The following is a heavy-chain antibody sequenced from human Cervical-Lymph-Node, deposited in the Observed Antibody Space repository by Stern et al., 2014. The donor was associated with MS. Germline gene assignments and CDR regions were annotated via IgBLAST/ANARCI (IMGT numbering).Heavy chain of an antibody. Sequence: EVHLVESGGGLVQPGGSLRLSCAASGFTFSRYAMLWVRQGPGKGLEWVSGISRGGDSTYYADSVKGRFTISRDKYGTTLFLQRNSRRGEDTALYYCAKVRYYYDSSGYCPHPQTFDRWGQGTLVTVSS. J-gene: IGHJ4*02. D-gene: IGHD3-22*01. V-gene: IGHV3-23*04. CDR2: ISRGGDST. CDR1: GFTFSRYA. CDR3: AKVRYYYDSSGYCPHPQTFDR.